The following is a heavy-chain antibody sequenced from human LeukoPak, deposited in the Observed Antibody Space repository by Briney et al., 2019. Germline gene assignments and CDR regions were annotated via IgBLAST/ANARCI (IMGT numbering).Heavy chain of an antibody. CDR2: ISAYNGNT. D-gene: IGHD4-17*01. CDR3: ARGPNDYGDYVFQPSDY. V-gene: IGHV1-18*01. CDR1: GGTFSSYA. J-gene: IGHJ4*02. Sequence: ASVKVSCKASGGTFSSYAISWVRQAPGQGLEWMGWISAYNGNTNYAQKLQGRVTMTTDTSTSTAYMELRSLRSDDTAVYYCARGPNDYGDYVFQPSDYWGQGTLVTVSS.